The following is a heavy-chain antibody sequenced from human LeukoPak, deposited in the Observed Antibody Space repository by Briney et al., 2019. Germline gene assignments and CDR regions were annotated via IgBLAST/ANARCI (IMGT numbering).Heavy chain of an antibody. J-gene: IGHJ3*02. D-gene: IGHD6-13*01. V-gene: IGHV1-18*01. CDR3: ARTGYSSSSDAFDI. Sequence: ASVKVSCKASGGTFSDYALNWVRQAPGQGLEWMGWISAYNGNTNYAQKLQGRVTMTTDTSTSTAFMELRSLRSDDTAVYYCARTGYSSSSDAFDIWGQGTMVTVSS. CDR1: GGTFSDYA. CDR2: ISAYNGNT.